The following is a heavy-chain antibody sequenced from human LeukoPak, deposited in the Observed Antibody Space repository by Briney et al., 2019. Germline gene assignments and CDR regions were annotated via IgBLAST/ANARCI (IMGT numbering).Heavy chain of an antibody. CDR2: INPNSGGT. D-gene: IGHD3-16*01. J-gene: IGHJ4*02. CDR3: ARDPTYDYVWAD. Sequence: ASVRVSCKASGYTFTGYYMHWVRQAPGQGLEWMGRINPNSGGTNYAQKFQGRVTMTRDTSISTAYMELSRLRSDDTAVYYCARDPTYDYVWADWRQGTLVTVSS. V-gene: IGHV1-2*06. CDR1: GYTFTGYY.